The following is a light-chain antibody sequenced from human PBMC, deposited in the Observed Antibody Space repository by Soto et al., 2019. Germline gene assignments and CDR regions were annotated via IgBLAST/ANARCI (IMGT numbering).Light chain of an antibody. CDR2: GAS. Sequence: EIVLTQSPGTLSLSPGERATLSCWASQSVSSKSLAWYQQKPGQAPRLLIYGASSRATGIPDRFSGSGSGTDFTLTISRLEPEDFAVYSCHQYGSSPWTVGQGTKLEIK. V-gene: IGKV3-20*01. CDR3: HQYGSSPWT. CDR1: QSVSSKS. J-gene: IGKJ1*01.